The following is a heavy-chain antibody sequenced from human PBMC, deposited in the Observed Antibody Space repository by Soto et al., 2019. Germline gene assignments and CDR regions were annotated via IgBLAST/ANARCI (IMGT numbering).Heavy chain of an antibody. CDR1: GGSFGTNY. Sequence: SETLSLTCSISGGSFGTNYWSWIRQAPGKALEWIGYTYYTGSTKYNPSLKSRATISVDTSKNQFSLTLNSATAADTAVYYCATDSAGRGPFDPWGQGILVTV. CDR3: ATDSAGRGPFDP. D-gene: IGHD3-10*01. V-gene: IGHV4-59*13. CDR2: TYYTGST. J-gene: IGHJ5*02.